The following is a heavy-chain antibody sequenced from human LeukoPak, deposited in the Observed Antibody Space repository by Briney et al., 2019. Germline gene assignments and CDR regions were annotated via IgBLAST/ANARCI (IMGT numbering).Heavy chain of an antibody. D-gene: IGHD2-15*01. Sequence: SVKVSCKASGGTFSSYAISWVRQAPGQGLEWMGGIIPIFGTANYAQKFQGRVTITADESTSTAYMELSSLRSEDTAVYYCARESLAPPYCSGGSCYSRWFDPWGQGTLVTVPS. CDR1: GGTFSSYA. CDR2: IIPIFGTA. CDR3: ARESLAPPYCSGGSCYSRWFDP. V-gene: IGHV1-69*13. J-gene: IGHJ5*02.